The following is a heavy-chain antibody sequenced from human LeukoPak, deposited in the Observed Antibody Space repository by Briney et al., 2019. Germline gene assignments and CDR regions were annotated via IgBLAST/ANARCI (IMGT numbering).Heavy chain of an antibody. CDR2: INPSGGST. J-gene: IGHJ5*02. CDR3: AREEDGSNGRYNWFDP. D-gene: IGHD1-14*01. Sequence: ASVKVSCKASGYTFTSYYMHWVRQAPGQGLEWMGIINPSGGSTSCAQKFQGRVTMTRDTSTSTVYMELSSLRSEDTAVYYCAREEDGSNGRYNWFDPWGQGTLVTVSS. CDR1: GYTFTSYY. V-gene: IGHV1-46*01.